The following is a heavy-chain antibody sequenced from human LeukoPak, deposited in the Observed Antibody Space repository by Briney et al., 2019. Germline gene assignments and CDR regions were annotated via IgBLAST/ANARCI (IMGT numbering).Heavy chain of an antibody. V-gene: IGHV3-43*02. CDR1: GLTFDEYA. D-gene: IGHD5-18*01. CDR3: AKVRYGGIYGMDV. CDR2: ISGDGGST. Sequence: GGSLRLSCAASGLTFDEYAMHWVRQVPGKGLEWVSLISGDGGSTYYADSVRGRFTMSRDNSKNSLYLQMNSLRTEDTALYYCAKVRYGGIYGMDVWGLGTTVTVSS. J-gene: IGHJ6*02.